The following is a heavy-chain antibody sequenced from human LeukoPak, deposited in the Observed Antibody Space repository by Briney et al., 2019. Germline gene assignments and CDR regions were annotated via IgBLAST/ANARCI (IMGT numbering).Heavy chain of an antibody. CDR1: GFTFSNAW. V-gene: IGHV3-15*01. J-gene: IGHJ4*02. CDR2: IKTKTDGEAA. CDR3: TTESSGD. Sequence: PGGSLRLSCAASGFTFSNAWMSWVRQAPEKGLEWVGRIKTKTDGEAADYGAPVKGRFNISREDSNNTLYLQMNSLKTEDTAVYYCTTESSGDWGQGTLVTVSS. D-gene: IGHD3-10*01.